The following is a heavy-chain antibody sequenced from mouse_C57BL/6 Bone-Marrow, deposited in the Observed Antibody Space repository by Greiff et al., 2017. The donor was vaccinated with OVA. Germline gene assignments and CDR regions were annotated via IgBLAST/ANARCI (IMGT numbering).Heavy chain of an antibody. J-gene: IGHJ1*03. CDR2: INPGSGGT. V-gene: IGHV1-54*01. CDR1: GYAFTNYL. CDR3: ARERRYFDV. Sequence: VKLMESGAELVRPGTSVKVSCKASGYAFTNYLIEWVKQRPGQGLEWIGVINPGSGGTNYNEKFKGKATLTADKSSSTAYMQLSSLTSEDSAVYFCARERRYFDVWGTGTTVTVSS.